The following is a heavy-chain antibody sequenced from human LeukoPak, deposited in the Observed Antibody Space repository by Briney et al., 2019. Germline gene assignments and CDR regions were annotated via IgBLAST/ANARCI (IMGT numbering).Heavy chain of an antibody. Sequence: ASVKVSCKASGYTFTGYYMHWVRQAPGQGLEWMGWINPNSGGTNYAQKFQGRVTMTRDTSISTAYMELSRLRSDDTAVYYCATTSRAAAIPPGFDYWGQGTLVTVSS. D-gene: IGHD2-2*02. CDR1: GYTFTGYY. V-gene: IGHV1-2*02. CDR3: ATTSRAAAIPPGFDY. J-gene: IGHJ4*02. CDR2: INPNSGGT.